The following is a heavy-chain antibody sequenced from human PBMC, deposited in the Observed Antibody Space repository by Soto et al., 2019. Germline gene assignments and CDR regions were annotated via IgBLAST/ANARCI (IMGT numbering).Heavy chain of an antibody. CDR1: GGSISSSRYY. CDR2: IYYSGST. J-gene: IGHJ4*02. V-gene: IGHV4-39*01. CDR3: ARNRSVYDLLGY. D-gene: IGHD5-12*01. Sequence: QLQLQESGPGLVKPSETLSLPCTVSGGSISSSRYYWGWIRQPPGKGLEWIGSIYYSGSTYYNPSLQSRVTTSVDTSKNQYSLKLRSVTAADTAVYYSARNRSVYDLLGYCGPGTLVTVSS.